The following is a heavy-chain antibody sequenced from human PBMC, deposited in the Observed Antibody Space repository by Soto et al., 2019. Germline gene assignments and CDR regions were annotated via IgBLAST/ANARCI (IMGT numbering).Heavy chain of an antibody. V-gene: IGHV4-34*01. Sequence: SETLSLTCAVYGGSFSGYYWSWIRQPPGKGLEWIGEINHSGSTNYNPSLKSRVTISVDTSKNQFSLKLSSVTAADTAVYYCARGQEETGTTYDYWGQGTLVTVSS. CDR2: INHSGST. J-gene: IGHJ4*02. CDR1: GGSFSGYY. D-gene: IGHD1-7*01. CDR3: ARGQEETGTTYDY.